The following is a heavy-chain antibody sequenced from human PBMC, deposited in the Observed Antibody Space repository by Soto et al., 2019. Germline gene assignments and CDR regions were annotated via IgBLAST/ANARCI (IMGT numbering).Heavy chain of an antibody. CDR1: GYTFPCYY. V-gene: IGHV1-46*03. Sequence: GAPMKGSCQASGYTFPCYYIHWVGQAPGQGLEWMGIINPSGGSTSYAQKFQGRVTMTRDTSTSTVYMELSSLRSEDTAVYYCARGKRITIFGVVTQYYFDYWGQGTLVTVSS. CDR2: INPSGGST. J-gene: IGHJ4*02. D-gene: IGHD3-3*01. CDR3: ARGKRITIFGVVTQYYFDY.